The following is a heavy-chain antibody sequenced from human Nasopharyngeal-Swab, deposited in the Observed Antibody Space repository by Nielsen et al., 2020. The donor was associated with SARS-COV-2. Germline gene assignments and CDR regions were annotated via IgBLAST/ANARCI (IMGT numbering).Heavy chain of an antibody. CDR2: ISWNSGSI. V-gene: IGHV3-9*01. CDR3: AKDIGSYGDYVFDY. D-gene: IGHD4-17*01. Sequence: GGSLRLSCAASGFTLDDYAMHWVRQAPGKGLEWVSGISWNSGSIGYADSVKGRFTISRDNAKSSLYLQMNSLRAEDTALYYCAKDIGSYGDYVFDYWGQGTLVTVSS. J-gene: IGHJ4*02. CDR1: GFTLDDYA.